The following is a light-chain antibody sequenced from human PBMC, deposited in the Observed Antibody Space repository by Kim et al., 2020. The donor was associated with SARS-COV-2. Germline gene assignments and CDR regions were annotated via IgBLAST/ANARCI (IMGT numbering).Light chain of an antibody. CDR2: GKN. CDR1: SLRSYY. CDR3: NSRDSSGNVV. Sequence: VALGQTVSITCQGDSLRSYYASWYQQKPGQAPVRVIYGKNNRPSGIPDRFSGSSSGNTASLTITGAQAEDEADYYCNSRDSSGNVVFGGGTQLTVL. J-gene: IGLJ2*01. V-gene: IGLV3-19*01.